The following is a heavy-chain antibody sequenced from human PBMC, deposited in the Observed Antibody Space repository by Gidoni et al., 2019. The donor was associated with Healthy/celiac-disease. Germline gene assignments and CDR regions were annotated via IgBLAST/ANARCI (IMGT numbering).Heavy chain of an antibody. CDR3: AIPRYQPLGQQTYYYGMDV. V-gene: IGHV3-23*01. D-gene: IGHD2-2*01. CDR2: ISGSGGST. CDR1: GFTFSSHA. Sequence: EVQLLESRGGLVQPGGSLRLSCAASGFTFSSHAMSWVRQAPGKGLEWVSAISGSGGSTYYADSVKGRFTISRDNSKNTLYLQMNSLRAEDTAVYYCAIPRYQPLGQQTYYYGMDVWGQGTTVTVSS. J-gene: IGHJ6*02.